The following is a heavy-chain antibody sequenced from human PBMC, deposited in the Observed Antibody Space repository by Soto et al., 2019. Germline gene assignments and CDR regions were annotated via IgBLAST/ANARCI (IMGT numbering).Heavy chain of an antibody. CDR2: INHSGST. CDR1: GGSFSGYY. CDR3: ARQPTTGDTDLWFDP. Sequence: SETLSLTCAVYGGSFSGYYWSWIRQPPGKGLEWIGEINHSGSTNYNPSLKSRVTISVDTSKNEFSLKLRSVTAADTAVYYCARQPTTGDTDLWFDPWGQGTLVTVSS. V-gene: IGHV4-34*01. D-gene: IGHD2-21*01. J-gene: IGHJ5*02.